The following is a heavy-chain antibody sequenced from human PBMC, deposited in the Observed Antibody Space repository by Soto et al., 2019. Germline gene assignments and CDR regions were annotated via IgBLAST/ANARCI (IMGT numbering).Heavy chain of an antibody. V-gene: IGHV1-8*01. Sequence: ASVKVSCKASGYTFTSYDINWVRQATGQGLEWMGWMNPNSGNTGYAQKFQGRVTMTRNTSISTAYMELSSLRSEDTAVYYCARMDIVVVTAARGEYYYYYYMDVWGKGTTVTVSS. D-gene: IGHD2-2*03. CDR3: ARMDIVVVTAARGEYYYYYYMDV. CDR2: MNPNSGNT. CDR1: GYTFTSYD. J-gene: IGHJ6*03.